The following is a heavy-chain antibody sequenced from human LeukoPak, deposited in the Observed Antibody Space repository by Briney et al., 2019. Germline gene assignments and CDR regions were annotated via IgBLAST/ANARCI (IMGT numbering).Heavy chain of an antibody. V-gene: IGHV1-2*02. Sequence: SVKVSCKASGYTFTGYYMPWVRQAPGQGLEWMGWINPNSGGTNYAQKFQGRVTMTRDTSISTAYMELSRLRSDDTAVYYCARTGGYCSGTSCYMIDYWGQGTLVTVSS. D-gene: IGHD2-2*02. CDR1: GYTFTGYY. J-gene: IGHJ4*02. CDR2: INPNSGGT. CDR3: ARTGGYCSGTSCYMIDY.